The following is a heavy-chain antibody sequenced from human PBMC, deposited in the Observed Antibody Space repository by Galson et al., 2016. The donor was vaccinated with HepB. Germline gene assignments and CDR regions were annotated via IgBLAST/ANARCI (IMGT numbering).Heavy chain of an antibody. CDR1: GFTFSSYY. D-gene: IGHD3-9*01. CDR3: ARYYDILTGYSNYGMDV. V-gene: IGHV3-23*01. Sequence: SLRLSCAASGFTFSSYYMHWVRQAPGKGLEWVSAISGSGGSTYYADSVKGRFTISRDNSKNTLYLQMNSLRAEDTAVYYCARYYDILTGYSNYGMDVWGQGTTVTVSS. J-gene: IGHJ6*02. CDR2: ISGSGGST.